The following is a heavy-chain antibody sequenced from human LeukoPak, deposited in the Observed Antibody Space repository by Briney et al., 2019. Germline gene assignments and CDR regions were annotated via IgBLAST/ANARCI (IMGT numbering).Heavy chain of an antibody. D-gene: IGHD4-23*01. V-gene: IGHV3-23*01. CDR2: ISTSGAGT. CDR3: AKGGRWPSFDY. J-gene: IGHJ4*02. Sequence: GSLRLSCAASGFTFSSYAMSWVRQAPGKGLEWVSGISTSGAGTYCADSVKGRFTISRDNSKNTLYLQMNSLRAEDTAVYYCAKGGRWPSFDYWGQGTLVTVSS. CDR1: GFTFSSYA.